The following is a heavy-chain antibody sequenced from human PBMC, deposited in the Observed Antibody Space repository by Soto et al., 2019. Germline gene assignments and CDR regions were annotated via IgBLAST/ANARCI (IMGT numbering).Heavy chain of an antibody. CDR2: MSYDGTNK. D-gene: IGHD3-9*01. Sequence: QVQLVESGGGVVQPGRSLRLSCAASGFTFSSYGMHWARQPPGKGLEWVAVMSYDGTNKYYADSVKGRFTISRDNSKNTRYLQTNSLRAEDTAVYYCAKGVGNDILAYMDVWGQGTTVTVSS. CDR3: AKGVGNDILAYMDV. V-gene: IGHV3-30*18. J-gene: IGHJ6*02. CDR1: GFTFSSYG.